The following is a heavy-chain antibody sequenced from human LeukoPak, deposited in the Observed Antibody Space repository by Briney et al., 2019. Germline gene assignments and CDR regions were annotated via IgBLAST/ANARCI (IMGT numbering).Heavy chain of an antibody. CDR1: GFTFSSYE. D-gene: IGHD3-9*01. J-gene: IGHJ4*02. V-gene: IGHV3-48*03. CDR3: ARAGDTYYDILTGYYDY. CDR2: ISSSGSTI. Sequence: GGSLRLXCAASGFTFSSYEMNWVRQAPGKGLEWVSNISSSGSTIYYADSVKGRFTISRDNAKNSLYLQMNSLRAEDTAVYYCARAGDTYYDILTGYYDYWGQGTLVTVSS.